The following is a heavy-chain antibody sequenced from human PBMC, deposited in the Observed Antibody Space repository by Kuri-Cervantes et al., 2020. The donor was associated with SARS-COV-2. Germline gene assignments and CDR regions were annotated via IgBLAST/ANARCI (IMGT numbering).Heavy chain of an antibody. CDR2: ISSSSSTI. J-gene: IGHJ4*02. Sequence: GESLKISCAASGFTFSSYSMNWVRQAPGKGLEWVSYISSSSSTIYYADSVKGRFTISRDNAKNSLYLQMNSLRAEDTAVYYCARDGWTYCGGDCYYDGYFDYWGQGTLVRLL. CDR3: ARDGWTYCGGDCYYDGYFDY. CDR1: GFTFSSYS. V-gene: IGHV3-48*01. D-gene: IGHD2-21*01.